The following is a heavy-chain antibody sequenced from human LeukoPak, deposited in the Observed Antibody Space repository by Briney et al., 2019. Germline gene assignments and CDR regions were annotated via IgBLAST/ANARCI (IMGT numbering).Heavy chain of an antibody. D-gene: IGHD6-19*01. CDR1: GFTFSSYE. CDR2: ISSSGSTI. J-gene: IGHJ4*02. V-gene: IGHV3-48*03. CDR3: ARAGGSGWPFRGNYFDY. Sequence: PGGSLRLSCAASGFTFSSYEMNWVHQAPGKGLEWVSYISSSGSTIYYADSVKGRLTISRDNAKNSLYLQMNSLRAEDTAVYYCARAGGSGWPFRGNYFDYWGQGTLVTVSS.